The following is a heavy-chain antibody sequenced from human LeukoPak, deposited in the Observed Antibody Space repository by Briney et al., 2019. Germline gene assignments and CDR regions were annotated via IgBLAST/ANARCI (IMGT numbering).Heavy chain of an antibody. CDR1: GFTFSSYE. Sequence: GGSLRLSCAASGFTFSSYEMNWVRQAPGKGLEWVSSISSSGTTIYYADSVKGRFTISRDNAKNSLYLQMNSLRAEDTAVYYCARAGPFAFDYWGQGTLVTVSS. J-gene: IGHJ4*02. CDR3: ARAGPFAFDY. CDR2: ISSSGTTI. D-gene: IGHD2-21*01. V-gene: IGHV3-48*03.